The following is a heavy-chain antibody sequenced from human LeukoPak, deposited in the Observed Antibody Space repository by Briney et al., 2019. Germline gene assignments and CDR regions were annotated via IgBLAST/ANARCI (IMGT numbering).Heavy chain of an antibody. J-gene: IGHJ4*02. D-gene: IGHD5-18*01. CDR3: ARDVDTAVVDY. V-gene: IGHV4-34*01. CDR1: GGSFSGYY. Sequence: SETLSLTCAVYGGSFSGYYWSWIRQPPGKGLEWIGEINHSGSTNYNPSLKSRVTISVDTSKNQFSLKLSSVTVADTAVYYCARDVDTAVVDYWGQGTLVTGSS. CDR2: INHSGST.